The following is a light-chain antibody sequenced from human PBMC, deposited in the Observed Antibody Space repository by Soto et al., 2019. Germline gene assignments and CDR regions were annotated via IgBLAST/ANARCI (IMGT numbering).Light chain of an antibody. CDR1: QGISNY. CDR2: AAS. V-gene: IGKV1-27*01. Sequence: DIQMTQSPSSLSASVGDRVTITCRASQGISNYLAWYQQKPGKVPKLLIYAASTLQSGVPSRFSGSGSETDFALTISSLQPEAVATYYCQKYNSAPWTFGQGTKVEIK. CDR3: QKYNSAPWT. J-gene: IGKJ1*01.